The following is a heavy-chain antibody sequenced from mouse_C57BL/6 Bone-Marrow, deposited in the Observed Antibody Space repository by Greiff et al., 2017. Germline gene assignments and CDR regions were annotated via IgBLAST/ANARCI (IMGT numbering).Heavy chain of an antibody. CDR3: ARYWGNYFDY. J-gene: IGHJ2*01. V-gene: IGHV7-3*01. CDR1: GFTFTDYY. Sequence: EVMLVESGGGLVQPGGSLSLSCAASGFTFTDYYMSWVRQPPGKALEWLGFIRNKANGYTTEYIASVKGRFTISRDNSQSILYLQMNALRAEDSATYYCARYWGNYFDYWGQGTTLTVSS. CDR2: IRNKANGYTT.